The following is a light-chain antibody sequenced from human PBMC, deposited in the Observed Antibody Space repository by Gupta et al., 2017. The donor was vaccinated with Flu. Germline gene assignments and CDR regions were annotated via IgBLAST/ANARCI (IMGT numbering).Light chain of an antibody. CDR3: SSYAGSFTFWI. V-gene: IGLV2-11*01. CDR2: DVN. J-gene: IGLJ2*01. CDR1: SRDVGGYNY. Sequence: QSALTQPRSVSGSPGQSVTIYCTGSSRDVGGYNYVSWYQQHPGKAPKLMIYDVNKRPSGIPDRFSASKSGNTASLTISGLQADDEADYYCSSYAGSFTFWIFGGGTRLTVL.